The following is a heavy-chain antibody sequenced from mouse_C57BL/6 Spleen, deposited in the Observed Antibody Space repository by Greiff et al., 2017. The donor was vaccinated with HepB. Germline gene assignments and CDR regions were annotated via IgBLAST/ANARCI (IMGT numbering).Heavy chain of an antibody. Sequence: QVQLQQSGPGLVQPSQSLSITCTVSGFSFTSYGVHWVRQSPGKGLEWLGVIWSGGSTDYNAAFISRLSISKDNSTSQVFFKMNSLQADDTAIYYCARNGGGPYYFDYWGKGTTLTVSS. D-gene: IGHD1-1*02. CDR2: IWSGGST. CDR1: GFSFTSYG. V-gene: IGHV2-2*01. J-gene: IGHJ2*01. CDR3: ARNGGGPYYFDY.